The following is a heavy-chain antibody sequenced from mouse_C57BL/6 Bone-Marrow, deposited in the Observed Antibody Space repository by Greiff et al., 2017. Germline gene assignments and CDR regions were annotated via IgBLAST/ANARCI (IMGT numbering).Heavy chain of an antibody. D-gene: IGHD2-3*01. CDR1: GYTFTSYW. CDR3: ARGRLYDGYYYYAMDY. J-gene: IGHJ4*01. Sequence: VQLHQPGAELVMPGASVKLSCKASGYTFTSYWMHWVKQRPGQGLEWIGEIDPSDSYTNYNQKFKGKSTLTVDKSSSTAYMQLSSLTSEDSAVYYCARGRLYDGYYYYAMDYWGQGTSVTVSS. CDR2: IDPSDSYT. V-gene: IGHV1-69*01.